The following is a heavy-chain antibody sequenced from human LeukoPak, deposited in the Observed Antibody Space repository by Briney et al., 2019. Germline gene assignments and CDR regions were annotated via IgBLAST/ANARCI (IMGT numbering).Heavy chain of an antibody. CDR3: ARRGDIMVRGLTNVFDY. CDR1: GYSFTNYW. CDR2: IYPGDSDT. D-gene: IGHD3-10*01. J-gene: IGHJ4*02. Sequence: GESLKISCKGSGYSFTNYWVGWVRQMPGKGLEWMGIIYPGDSDTRYSPSFQGQVTISADKSISTAYLQWSSLKASDTAMYYCARRGDIMVRGLTNVFDYWGQGTLVTVSS. V-gene: IGHV5-51*01.